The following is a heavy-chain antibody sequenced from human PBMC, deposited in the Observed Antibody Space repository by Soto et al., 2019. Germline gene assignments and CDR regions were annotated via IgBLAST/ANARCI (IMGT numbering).Heavy chain of an antibody. CDR3: ARVRAVAGPFDY. CDR1: GASVSRYY. Sequence: SETLSLTCTVSGASVSRYYWSWIRQPAGKGLEWIGRLYAGGTTHYNPSLKGRVTMSVDTSKNQFSLKLNSVTAADTAVYYCARVRAVAGPFDYWGQGTLVTVSS. V-gene: IGHV4-4*07. D-gene: IGHD6-19*01. CDR2: LYAGGTT. J-gene: IGHJ4*02.